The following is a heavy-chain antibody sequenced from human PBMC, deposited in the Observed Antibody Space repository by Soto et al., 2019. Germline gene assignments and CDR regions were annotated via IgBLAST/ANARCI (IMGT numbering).Heavy chain of an antibody. J-gene: IGHJ4*02. CDR2: ISAGGGGT. CDR3: TIKTGYSSSWYPYYFDH. D-gene: IGHD6-13*01. CDR1: GFTFSSYA. V-gene: IGHV3-23*01. Sequence: GGSLRLSCAASGFTFSSYAMNWVRQSPGKGLEWVSGISAGGGGTYYAASVKGRFTISRDDSKSIAYLQMNSLKTEDTAVYYCTIKTGYSSSWYPYYFDHWGQGALVTVSS.